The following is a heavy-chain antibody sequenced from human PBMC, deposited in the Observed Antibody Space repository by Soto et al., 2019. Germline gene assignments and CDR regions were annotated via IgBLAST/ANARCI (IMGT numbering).Heavy chain of an antibody. CDR2: IDSYGSTT. CDR1: GFTFSNYW. D-gene: IGHD3-10*01. Sequence: EVQLVESGGGLVQPGGSLRLSCAPSGFTFSNYWMHWVRQAPGEGLVWVSRIDSYGSTTNYADSVKGRFTVSRDNARNTLYLQMNSLRAEETAIYYCARGGLHAYYKDNWGQGILVTVSS. V-gene: IGHV3-74*01. CDR3: ARGGLHAYYKDN. J-gene: IGHJ4*02.